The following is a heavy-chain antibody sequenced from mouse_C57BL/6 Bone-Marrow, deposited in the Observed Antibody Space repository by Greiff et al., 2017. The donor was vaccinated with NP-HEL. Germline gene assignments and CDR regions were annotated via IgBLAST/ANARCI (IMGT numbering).Heavy chain of an antibody. D-gene: IGHD1-1*01. CDR2: IYPGSGST. V-gene: IGHV1-55*01. J-gene: IGHJ1*03. CDR1: GYTFTSYW. Sequence: QVQLQQPGAELVKPGASVKMSCKASGYTFTSYWITWVKQRPGQGLEWIGDIYPGSGSTNYNEKFKSKATLTVDTSSSPASMQLSSLRTEDTAVYYCASAHSGSSYGGYFDFWGTGTTVTVSS. CDR3: ASAHSGSSYGGYFDF.